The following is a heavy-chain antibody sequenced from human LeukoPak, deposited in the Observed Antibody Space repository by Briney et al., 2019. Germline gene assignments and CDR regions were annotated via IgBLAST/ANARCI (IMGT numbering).Heavy chain of an antibody. D-gene: IGHD3-10*01. CDR2: IYYSGST. CDR3: ARRSDYSGSGSYYYFDY. CDR1: GGSISSGGYY. Sequence: SQTLSLTCTVSGGSISSGGYYWSWIRQHPGKGLEWIGYIYYSGSTYYNPSLKSGVTISVDTSKSQFSLKLTSVSAADTAVYYCARRSDYSGSGSYYYFDYWGQGILVTVSS. V-gene: IGHV4-31*03. J-gene: IGHJ4*02.